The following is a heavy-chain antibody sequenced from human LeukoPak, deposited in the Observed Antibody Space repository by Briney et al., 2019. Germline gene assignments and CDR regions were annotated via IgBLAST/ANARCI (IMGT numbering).Heavy chain of an antibody. Sequence: GRSLRLSCAASGFTFSSYAMHWVRQAPGKGLEYVSAISSNGGSTYYANSVKGRFTISRDNSKNTLYLQMGSLRAEDMAVYYCARVTVDTAMVGYYYYMDVWGKGTTVTISS. D-gene: IGHD5-18*01. CDR2: ISSNGGST. V-gene: IGHV3-64*01. CDR1: GFTFSSYA. CDR3: ARVTVDTAMVGYYYYMDV. J-gene: IGHJ6*03.